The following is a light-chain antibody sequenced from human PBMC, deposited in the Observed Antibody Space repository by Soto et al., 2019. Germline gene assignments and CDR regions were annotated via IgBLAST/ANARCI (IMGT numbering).Light chain of an antibody. V-gene: IGKV3-20*01. Sequence: IVLTPSPGTLSLSPGETATLSCRASQSVSSSYLAWYQQKPGQAPRLLIYGASSRATGIPDRFSGSGSGTDFTLTISRLEPEDFAVYYCQQFRTFGQGTKVDIK. CDR1: QSVSSSY. J-gene: IGKJ1*01. CDR2: GAS. CDR3: QQFRT.